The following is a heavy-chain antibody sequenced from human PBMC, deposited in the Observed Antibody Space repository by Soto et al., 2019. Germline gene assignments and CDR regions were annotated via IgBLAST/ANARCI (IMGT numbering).Heavy chain of an antibody. CDR3: AKDRSLVRGPMPY. D-gene: IGHD3-10*01. CDR2: ISYDGSNK. Sequence: GGSLRLACAASGFTFSSYGMHRVRQAPGKGLEWVAVISYDGSNKYYVDAVKGRFTISRDNSKNTLYLQMNSLRAEDTAVYYCAKDRSLVRGPMPYWGQGTLVTVSS. V-gene: IGHV3-30*18. J-gene: IGHJ4*02. CDR1: GFTFSSYG.